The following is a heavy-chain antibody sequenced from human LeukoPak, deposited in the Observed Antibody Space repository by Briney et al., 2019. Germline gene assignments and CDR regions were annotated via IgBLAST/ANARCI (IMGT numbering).Heavy chain of an antibody. V-gene: IGHV3-30*03. CDR1: GFTFSSYV. CDR3: ARAAGRDGYNGKEFDY. J-gene: IGHJ4*02. D-gene: IGHD5-24*01. Sequence: GGSLRLSCAASGFTFSSYVMHWVRQAPGKGLEWAAVISYDGSNKYYADSVKGRFTISRDNAKNSLYLQMNSLRAEDTAVYYCARAAGRDGYNGKEFDYWGQGTLVTVSS. CDR2: ISYDGSNK.